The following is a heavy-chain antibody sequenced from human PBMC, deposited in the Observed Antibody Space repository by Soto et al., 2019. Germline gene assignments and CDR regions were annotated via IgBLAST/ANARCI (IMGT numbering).Heavy chain of an antibody. V-gene: IGHV3-23*01. CDR1: GFTFSSYA. CDR3: AKAQRYVDTAMVDDY. J-gene: IGHJ4*02. CDR2: ISGSGGST. D-gene: IGHD5-18*01. Sequence: GGSLRLSCAASGFTFSSYAMSWVRQAPGKGLEWVSAISGSGGSTYYADSVKGRFTISRDNSKNTLYLQMNSLRAEDTAVYYCAKAQRYVDTAMVDDYWGQGTLVTVSS.